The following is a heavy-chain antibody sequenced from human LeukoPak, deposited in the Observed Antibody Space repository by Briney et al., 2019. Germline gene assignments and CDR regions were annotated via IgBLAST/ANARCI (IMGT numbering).Heavy chain of an antibody. V-gene: IGHV4-31*03. CDR3: ARSSKAQWLSPGDGFDI. D-gene: IGHD6-19*01. CDR1: GGXISSGGYY. Sequence: SQTLSLTCTVSGGXISSGGYYWNWIRQPPGKGLEWIGEINHSGSTNYNPSLRSRVTISVDTSKNQFSLKFTSMTAADTAVYYCARSSKAQWLSPGDGFDIWGRGTLVTVSS. CDR2: INHSGST. J-gene: IGHJ3*02.